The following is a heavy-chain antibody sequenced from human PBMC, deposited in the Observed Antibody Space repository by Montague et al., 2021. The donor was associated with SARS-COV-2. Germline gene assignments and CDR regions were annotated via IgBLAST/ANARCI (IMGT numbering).Heavy chain of an antibody. D-gene: IGHD6-13*01. J-gene: IGHJ1*01. V-gene: IGHV3-23*03. CDR1: GFTFSSYA. CDR2: IYSGGSST. Sequence: SLRLSCAASGFTFSSYAMSWVRRAPGKGLEWVSVIYSGGSSTYYADSVKGRFTISRDNSKNTLYLQMNSLRAEDTAVYYCAKQYSSRWYPQYFQHWGQGTLVTVSS. CDR3: AKQYSSRWYPQYFQH.